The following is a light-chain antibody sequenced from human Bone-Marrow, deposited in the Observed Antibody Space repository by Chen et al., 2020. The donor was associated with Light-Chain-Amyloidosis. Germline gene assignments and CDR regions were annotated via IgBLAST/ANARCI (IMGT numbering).Light chain of an antibody. J-gene: IGKJ3*01. CDR1: QDIRSY. V-gene: IGKV1-33*01. CDR2: DAS. CDR3: QHYDDVPFT. Sequence: DIQMPQSSSSLSASVGDRVTITCQASQDIRSYLIWYQQKPGKAPKLLIYDASNLETGVPSRFSGSGSVTDFTFTISSLQPEDIATYYCQHYDDVPFTFGPGTKVEIK.